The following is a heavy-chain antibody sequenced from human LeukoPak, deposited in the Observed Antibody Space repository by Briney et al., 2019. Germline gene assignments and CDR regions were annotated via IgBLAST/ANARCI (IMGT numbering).Heavy chain of an antibody. D-gene: IGHD1-1*01. J-gene: IGHJ4*02. CDR1: GFTSSSYG. V-gene: IGHV3-30*18. CDR2: ISYDGSNK. CDR3: AKGGYMNYFNY. Sequence: PGGSLRLTCAASGFTSSSYGMHWVRQAPGKGLEWVAVISYDGSNKYYADSVKGRFTISRDNSKNTLYLQMNSLRAEDTAVYYCAKGGYMNYFNYWGQGTLVTVSS.